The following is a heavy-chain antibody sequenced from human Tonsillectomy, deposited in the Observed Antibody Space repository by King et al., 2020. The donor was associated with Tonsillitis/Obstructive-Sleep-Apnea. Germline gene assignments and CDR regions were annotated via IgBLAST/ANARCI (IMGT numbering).Heavy chain of an antibody. CDR1: GYSFTSYW. Sequence: QLVQSGAEVKKPGESLKISCKGSGYSFTSYWIGWVRQMPGKGLEWMGSIYPGDSDTRYSPSFQCQVTISADKSISTAYLQWSSLKASDTAMYYCARQDWAYCGGDCLHAFDIWGQGTMVTVSS. J-gene: IGHJ3*02. CDR2: IYPGDSDT. V-gene: IGHV5-51*01. CDR3: ARQDWAYCGGDCLHAFDI. D-gene: IGHD2-21*01.